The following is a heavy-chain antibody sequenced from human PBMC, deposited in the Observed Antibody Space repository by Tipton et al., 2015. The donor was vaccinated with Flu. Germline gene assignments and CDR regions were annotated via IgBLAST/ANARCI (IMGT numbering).Heavy chain of an antibody. CDR3: ARAGRKWFGEPRSYAMDV. V-gene: IGHV1-69*04. CDR2: VIPILGMA. J-gene: IGHJ6*02. CDR1: GGTFSNYV. Sequence: QVQLVQSGAEVKKPGSSVKVSCKASGGTFSNYVISWVRQAPGQGLEWMGRVIPILGMANYAQKFQGRVTIIADKSTSTAYMELSSLRSEDTAVYYCARAGRKWFGEPRSYAMDVWGQGTTVIVSS. D-gene: IGHD3-10*01.